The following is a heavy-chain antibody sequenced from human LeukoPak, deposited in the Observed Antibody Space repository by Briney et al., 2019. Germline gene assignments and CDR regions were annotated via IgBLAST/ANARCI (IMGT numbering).Heavy chain of an antibody. J-gene: IGHJ1*01. CDR2: IRSKAYGGTT. V-gene: IGHV3-49*03. CDR3: TTDLSELDDSGYYAKYFHH. D-gene: IGHD3-22*01. CDR1: GFTFGDYA. Sequence: GGSLRLSCTASGFTFGDYAMSWFRQAPGKGLEWVGFIRSKAYGGTTEYAASVKGRFTISRDDSKDTLFLQMNSLKTEDTAVYYCTTDLSELDDSGYYAKYFHHWGQGTLVSVSS.